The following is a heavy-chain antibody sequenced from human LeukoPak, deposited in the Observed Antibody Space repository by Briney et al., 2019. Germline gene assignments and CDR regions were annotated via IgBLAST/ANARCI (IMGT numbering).Heavy chain of an antibody. D-gene: IGHD5-24*01. CDR2: IDPSDSYT. Sequence: GESLKISCKGSGYSFTNYWIGWVRQMPGKGLEWMGRIDPSDSYTNYSPSFQGHVTISADKSISTAYLQWSSLKASDTAMYYCARFSGRWLQFDYWGQGTLVTVSS. J-gene: IGHJ4*02. CDR3: ARFSGRWLQFDY. V-gene: IGHV5-10-1*01. CDR1: GYSFTNYW.